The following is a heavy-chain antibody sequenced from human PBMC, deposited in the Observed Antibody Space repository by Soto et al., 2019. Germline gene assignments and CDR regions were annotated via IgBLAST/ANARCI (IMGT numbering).Heavy chain of an antibody. CDR2: INPSGGRT. Sequence: QVQLVQSGAEVKKPGASVKVSCKASGYTFTSYYMHWVRQAPGQGLEWMGIINPSGGRTSYAQKYQGRVTLPRDTSRRTVYMGRSSLRSEHTAGYYCARSNWGGSQDSWGQGTMLTLSS. J-gene: IGHJ3*02. CDR1: GYTFTSYY. V-gene: IGHV1-46*01. CDR3: ARSNWGGSQDS. D-gene: IGHD7-27*01.